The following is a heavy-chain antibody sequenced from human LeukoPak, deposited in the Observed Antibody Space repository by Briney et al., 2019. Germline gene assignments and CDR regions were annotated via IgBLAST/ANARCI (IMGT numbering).Heavy chain of an antibody. CDR2: IYYGGST. V-gene: IGHV4-59*01. Sequence: SETLSLTCTVSGGAISSYYWSWIRQPPGKGVEGIAYIYYGGSTNYNPSLKSRVTISVATSKNQFSLKLSSVTAADTAVYYCARYVWGSYPTFEDYWRQGTLVTVSS. CDR1: GGAISSYY. D-gene: IGHD3-16*02. CDR3: ARYVWGSYPTFEDY. J-gene: IGHJ4*02.